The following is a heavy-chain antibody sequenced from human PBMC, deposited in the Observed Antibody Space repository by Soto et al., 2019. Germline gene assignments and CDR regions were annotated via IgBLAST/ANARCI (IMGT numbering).Heavy chain of an antibody. V-gene: IGHV1-69*02. J-gene: IGHJ4*02. CDR3: ASPRETKQWLPDY. Sequence: SVKVSCKASGGTFSSYTISWVRQAPGQGLEWMGRIIPILGIANYAQKFQGRVTITADKSTSTAYMELSSLRSEDTAVYYCASPRETKQWLPDYWGQGTLVTVSS. D-gene: IGHD6-19*01. CDR1: GGTFSSYT. CDR2: IIPILGIA.